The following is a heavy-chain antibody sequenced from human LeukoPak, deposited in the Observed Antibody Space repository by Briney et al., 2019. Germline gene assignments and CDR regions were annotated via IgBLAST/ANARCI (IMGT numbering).Heavy chain of an antibody. J-gene: IGHJ5*02. D-gene: IGHD3-3*01. Sequence: PSETLSLTCAVYGGSFSGYYWSWIRQPPGKGLEWIGEINHSGSTNYNPPLKSRVTISVDTSKNQFSLKLSSVTAADTAVYYCARGSYYDFWSGYYGESNWFDPWGQGTLVTVSS. CDR2: INHSGST. V-gene: IGHV4-34*01. CDR3: ARGSYYDFWSGYYGESNWFDP. CDR1: GGSFSGYY.